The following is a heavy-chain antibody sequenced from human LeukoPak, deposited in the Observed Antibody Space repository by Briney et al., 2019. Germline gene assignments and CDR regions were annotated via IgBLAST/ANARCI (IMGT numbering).Heavy chain of an antibody. D-gene: IGHD3-22*01. CDR3: ARGYRYYDSSGYFDTFDY. V-gene: IGHV1-2*02. CDR1: GYTFTSYY. Sequence: ASVKVSCKASGYTFTSYYMHWVRQAPGQGLEWMGWINPNSGGTNYAQKFQGRVTMTRDTSISTAYMELSRLRSDDTAVYYCARGYRYYDSSGYFDTFDYWGQGTLVTVSS. J-gene: IGHJ4*02. CDR2: INPNSGGT.